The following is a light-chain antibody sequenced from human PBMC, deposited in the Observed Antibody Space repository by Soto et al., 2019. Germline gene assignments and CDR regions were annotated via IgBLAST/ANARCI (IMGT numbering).Light chain of an antibody. V-gene: IGKV1-39*01. CDR1: QRITTY. J-gene: IGKJ2*01. CDR2: SAA. Sequence: HMTQSPSSLSASVGDRVTITCRASQRITTYLNWYQQKPGKAPKLLISSAATLQGGVPSRFSGSGSGTDFTLTINTLQPEDCATYFCQQSYSTPYTFGQGTKLEIK. CDR3: QQSYSTPYT.